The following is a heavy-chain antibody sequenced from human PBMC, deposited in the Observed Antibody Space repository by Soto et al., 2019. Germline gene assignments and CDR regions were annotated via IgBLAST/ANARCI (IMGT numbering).Heavy chain of an antibody. V-gene: IGHV3-66*01. J-gene: IGHJ4*02. CDR3: ARDGFRYSSSWFDY. CDR1: GFTVSSIY. CDR2: IYSGDST. D-gene: IGHD6-6*01. Sequence: PGGSLRLSCAASGFTVSSIYMSWVRQAPGKGLEWVSVIYSGDSTYYADSVKGKFTISRDNSKNTLSLQMNSLRAEDTAVYYCARDGFRYSSSWFDYWGQGTLVTVSS.